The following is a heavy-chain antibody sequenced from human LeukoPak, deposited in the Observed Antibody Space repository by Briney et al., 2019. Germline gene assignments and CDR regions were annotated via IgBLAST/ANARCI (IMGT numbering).Heavy chain of an antibody. D-gene: IGHD6-19*01. V-gene: IGHV3-30*04. CDR1: GFTFSSYA. CDR3: AREAGTGSDAFDI. Sequence: GRSLRLSCAASGFTFSSYAMHWVRQAPGKGLEWVAVISYDGSNKYYADSVKGRFTISRDNSKNTLYLQMNSLRAEDTAVYYCAREAGTGSDAFDIWGQGTMVTVSS. J-gene: IGHJ3*02. CDR2: ISYDGSNK.